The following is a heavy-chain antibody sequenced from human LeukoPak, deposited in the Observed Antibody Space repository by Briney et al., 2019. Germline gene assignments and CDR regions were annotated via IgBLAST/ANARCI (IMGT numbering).Heavy chain of an antibody. J-gene: IGHJ4*02. V-gene: IGHV3-23*01. CDR1: GFTFSSYA. CDR3: AKDKPWEQQLKY. Sequence: GSLRLSRAASGFTFSSYAMSWVRQAPGKGLEWVSAISGSGGSTYYADSVKGRFTISRDNSKNTLYLQMNSLRAEDTAVYYCAKDKPWEQQLKYWGQGTLVTVSS. D-gene: IGHD6-13*01. CDR2: ISGSGGST.